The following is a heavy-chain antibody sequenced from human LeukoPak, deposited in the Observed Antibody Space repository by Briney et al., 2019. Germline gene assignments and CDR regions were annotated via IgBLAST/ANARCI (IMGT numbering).Heavy chain of an antibody. V-gene: IGHV4-39*02. D-gene: IGHD2-15*01. J-gene: IGHJ6*02. CDR1: GGSISKSPYY. CDR3: ARSGPYCSGGSCYAYAMDV. Sequence: SETLSLTCSVSGGSISKSPYYWAWIRQTPGKGLEWIANIYYSGYTYYNLSLKSRVTISVDTSKNHFSLRLNSVTAADTAVYYCARSGPYCSGGSCYAYAMDVWGQGTTATVSS. CDR2: IYYSGYT.